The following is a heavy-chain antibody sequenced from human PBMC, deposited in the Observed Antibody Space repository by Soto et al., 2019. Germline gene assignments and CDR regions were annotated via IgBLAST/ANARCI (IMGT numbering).Heavy chain of an antibody. CDR1: GFTFSSYW. V-gene: IGHV3-74*01. J-gene: IGHJ6*02. D-gene: IGHD6-19*01. CDR3: ASEAVYYYYYGMDV. Sequence: PGGSLRLSCAASGFTFSSYWMHWVRQAPGKGLVWVSRINRDGSSTSYADSVKGRFTISRDNAKNTLYLQMNSLRAEDTAVYYCASEAVYYYYYGMDVWGQGTTVTVSS. CDR2: INRDGSST.